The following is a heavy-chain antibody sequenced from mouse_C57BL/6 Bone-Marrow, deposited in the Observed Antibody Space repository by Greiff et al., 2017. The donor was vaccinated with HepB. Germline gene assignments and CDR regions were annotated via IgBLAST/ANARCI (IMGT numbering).Heavy chain of an antibody. Sequence: EVMLVDSGGGLVQPGGSLKLSCAASGFTFSDYGMAWVRQAPRKGPEWVAFISNLAYSIYYADTVTGRFTISRENAKNTLYLEMSSLRSEDTAMYYSARKGDYYGSSYWDIDVWGTGATVTASS. CDR1: GFTFSDYG. CDR3: ARKGDYYGSSYWDIDV. J-gene: IGHJ1*03. CDR2: ISNLAYSI. V-gene: IGHV5-15*01. D-gene: IGHD1-1*01.